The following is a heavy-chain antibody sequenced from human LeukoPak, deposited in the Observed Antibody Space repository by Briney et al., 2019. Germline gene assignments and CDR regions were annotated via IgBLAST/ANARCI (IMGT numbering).Heavy chain of an antibody. CDR2: IYYSGST. D-gene: IGHD2-21*01. CDR3: AIPVFRAGFDP. J-gene: IGHJ5*02. CDR1: GGSISSYY. V-gene: IGHV4-59*01. Sequence: SETLSLTCTVSGGSISSYYWSWIRQPPGKGLEWIGYIYYSGSTNYNPSLKSRVTISVDTSKNQFSLKLSSVTAADTAVYYCAIPVFRAGFDPWGQGTLVTVSS.